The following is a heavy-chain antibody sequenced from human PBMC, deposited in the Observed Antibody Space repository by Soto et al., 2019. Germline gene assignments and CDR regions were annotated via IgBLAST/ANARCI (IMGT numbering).Heavy chain of an antibody. Sequence: QGQLQESGPGLVKPSETLSLTCTVSGSIRSYYWSWIRQPPGKGLEWIGYIYYSASAHYSPSLRSRVTISVDTSKNLFSLKLSSVTAADTAVYYCARGYSTSWAPYYSGMDVWGQGTTVAVSS. J-gene: IGHJ6*02. CDR1: GSIRSYY. D-gene: IGHD1-26*01. V-gene: IGHV4-59*01. CDR3: ARGYSTSWAPYYSGMDV. CDR2: IYYSASA.